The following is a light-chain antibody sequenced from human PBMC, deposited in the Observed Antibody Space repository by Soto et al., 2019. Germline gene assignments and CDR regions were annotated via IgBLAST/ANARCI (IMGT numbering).Light chain of an antibody. CDR1: QNINSY. Sequence: DIQMTQSPSSLSASVGDRVTITCRASQNINSYLNWYQHKPGTAPKLLIYGASTLQSGVPSRFSGSGSGTDFTLTSSSLQPEDFATYYCHQTHNMHTFGQGTKVEIQ. V-gene: IGKV1-39*01. J-gene: IGKJ2*01. CDR3: HQTHNMHT. CDR2: GAS.